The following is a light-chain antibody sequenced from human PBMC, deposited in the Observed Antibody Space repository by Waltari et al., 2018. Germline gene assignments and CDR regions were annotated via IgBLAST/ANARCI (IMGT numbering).Light chain of an antibody. CDR2: AAS. V-gene: IGKV3-20*01. CDR3: HHYGGSLPNT. CDR1: QSVDNTY. J-gene: IGKJ2*01. Sequence: EIVLTQSPGSLSLSPGERATLSCRASQSVDNTYLAWYQKKPGQAPRLLIFAASSRATGIPDRFSGGGSGTDFTLTTSRLEPEDFAVYYCHHYGGSLPNTFGQGTKLEIK.